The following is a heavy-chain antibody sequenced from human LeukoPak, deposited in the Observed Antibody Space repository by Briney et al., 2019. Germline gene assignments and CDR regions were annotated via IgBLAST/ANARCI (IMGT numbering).Heavy chain of an antibody. CDR1: GGSISSYY. D-gene: IGHD3-22*01. CDR3: ARVVVPYYYDSSGYYREVRYYFDY. V-gene: IGHV4-59*01. Sequence: SETLSLTCTVSGGSISSYYWSWIRQPPGKGLEWIGYTYYSGSTNYNPSLKSRVTISVDTSKNQFSLKLSSVTAADTAVYYCARVVVPYYYDSSGYYREVRYYFDYWGQGTLVTVSS. CDR2: TYYSGST. J-gene: IGHJ4*02.